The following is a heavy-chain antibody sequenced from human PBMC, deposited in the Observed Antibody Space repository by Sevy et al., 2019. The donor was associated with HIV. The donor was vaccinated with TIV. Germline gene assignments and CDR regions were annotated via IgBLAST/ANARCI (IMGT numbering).Heavy chain of an antibody. J-gene: IGHJ6*02. CDR2: FYPGDSDT. Sequence: GESLKISCKGSGYSFISYWIAWVRQMPGKGLEWMGIFYPGDSDTRSSPSFQGQFPISVDKSITTAYLQWSSLKASDTAVYYCARVSRWYYYGSGSLIGVGGMDVWGQGTTVTVSS. CDR1: GYSFISYW. CDR3: ARVSRWYYYGSGSLIGVGGMDV. V-gene: IGHV5-51*01. D-gene: IGHD3-10*01.